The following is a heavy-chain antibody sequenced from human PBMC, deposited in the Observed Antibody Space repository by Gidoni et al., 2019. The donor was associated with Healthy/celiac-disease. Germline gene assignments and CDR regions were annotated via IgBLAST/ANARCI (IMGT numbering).Heavy chain of an antibody. Sequence: EVQLVESGGGLVQPGRSLRLSCTASGFTFGDYAMSWFRQAPGKGLEWVGFIRSKAYGGTTEYAASVKGRFTISRDDSKSIAYLKMNSLKTEDTAVYYCTRGQWLPPDYWGQGTLVTVSS. V-gene: IGHV3-49*03. J-gene: IGHJ4*02. CDR3: TRGQWLPPDY. CDR1: GFTFGDYA. D-gene: IGHD6-19*01. CDR2: IRSKAYGGTT.